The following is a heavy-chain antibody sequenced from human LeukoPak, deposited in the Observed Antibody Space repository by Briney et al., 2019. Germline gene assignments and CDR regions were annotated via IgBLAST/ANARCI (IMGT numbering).Heavy chain of an antibody. CDR1: GFTFSSYA. V-gene: IGHV3-23*01. CDR2: ISGSGGST. Sequence: GGSLRLSCAASGFTFSSYAMSWVRQAPGKGLEWVSAISGSGGSTYYADSVKGRFTISRDNSKNTLYLQMNSLRAEDTAVYYCAKVGGREGSGSYLHYWGQGTLVTVSS. J-gene: IGHJ4*02. CDR3: AKVGGREGSGSYLHY. D-gene: IGHD3-10*01.